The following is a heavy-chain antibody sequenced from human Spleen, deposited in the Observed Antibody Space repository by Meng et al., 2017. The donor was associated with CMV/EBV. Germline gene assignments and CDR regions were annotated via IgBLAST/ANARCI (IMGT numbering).Heavy chain of an antibody. CDR1: SGSIRSSGHY. Sequence: SEPLSPTCTVSSGSIRSSGHYWSWIRQPPGKRLEWIESVHHTGSTNDNPSLKSRVTITADTSKNQYSLKLNSVTAADTAVYYGARRDTKLVNFDYWGQGTLVTVSS. CDR2: VHHTGST. CDR3: ARRDTKLVNFDY. D-gene: IGHD5-18*01. J-gene: IGHJ4*02. V-gene: IGHV4-39*07.